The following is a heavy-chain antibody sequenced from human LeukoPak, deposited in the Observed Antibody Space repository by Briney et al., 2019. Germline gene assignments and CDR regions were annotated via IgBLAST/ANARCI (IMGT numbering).Heavy chain of an antibody. J-gene: IGHJ4*02. D-gene: IGHD1-1*01. Sequence: PGGSLRLYCATSGFTVSSNYMSRVRQAPGKGLEGVSVIYSGGSTYYADSVKGRFTISRDNSKNTLYLQMNSLRAEDTAVYYCARVSHHLDGYWGQGTLVTVSS. CDR2: IYSGGST. CDR3: ARVSHHLDGY. V-gene: IGHV3-53*01. CDR1: GFTVSSNY.